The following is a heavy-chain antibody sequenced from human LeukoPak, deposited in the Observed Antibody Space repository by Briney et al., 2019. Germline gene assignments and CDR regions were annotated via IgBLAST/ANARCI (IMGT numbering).Heavy chain of an antibody. CDR3: ARLPGDAFGI. CDR1: GGSISSYY. J-gene: IGHJ3*02. Sequence: SETLSLTCTVSGGSISSYYWSWIRQPPGKGLEWIGYIYYSGSTNYNPSLKSRVTISVDTSKNQFSLKLSSVTAADTAVYYCARLPGDAFGIWGQGTMVTASS. CDR2: IYYSGST. V-gene: IGHV4-59*08.